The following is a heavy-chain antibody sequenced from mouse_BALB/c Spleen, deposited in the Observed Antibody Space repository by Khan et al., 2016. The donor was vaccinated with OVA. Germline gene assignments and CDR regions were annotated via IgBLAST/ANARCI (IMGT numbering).Heavy chain of an antibody. D-gene: IGHD1-1*01. CDR2: ISYSDVT. Sequence: EVQLVESGPGLVKPSQSLSLTCTVTGYSITSGYAWNWIRQFPGNKLEWMGYISYSDVTNYNPSLKSRISITRDTSKNEFFLQLNSVTTEDTATYYCARGNYYGHYFDYWGQGTTL. CDR1: GYSITSGYA. J-gene: IGHJ2*01. V-gene: IGHV3-2*02. CDR3: ARGNYYGHYFDY.